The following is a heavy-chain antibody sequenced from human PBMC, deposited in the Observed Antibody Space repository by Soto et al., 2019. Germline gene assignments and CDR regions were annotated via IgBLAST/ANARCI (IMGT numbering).Heavy chain of an antibody. CDR1: GFTFSSYW. J-gene: IGHJ4*02. Sequence: GSLRLSCAASGFTFSSYWMSWVRQAPGKGLEWVGQINQDGSEKYSVDSVRGRFTISRDNAKNSLYLQMNSLRAEDTAVYYCTTDRARLLDCWGQGTLVTVSS. D-gene: IGHD5-12*01. CDR3: TTDRARLLDC. CDR2: INQDGSEK. V-gene: IGHV3-7*01.